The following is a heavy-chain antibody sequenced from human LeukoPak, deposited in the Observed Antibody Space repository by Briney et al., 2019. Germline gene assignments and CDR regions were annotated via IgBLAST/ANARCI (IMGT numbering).Heavy chain of an antibody. CDR2: ICSSGRTI. CDR1: GFTFSDYY. V-gene: IGHV3-11*01. Sequence: GGSLRLSCAASGFTFSDYYMSWIRQAPGKGLEWLSYICSSGRTIYYADSVKGRFNISSDNAKNSLYLQMNSLRVEDTAVYYCARHYFHGSDHGGHWGQGTLVTVSS. D-gene: IGHD2/OR15-2a*01. J-gene: IGHJ4*02. CDR3: ARHYFHGSDHGGH.